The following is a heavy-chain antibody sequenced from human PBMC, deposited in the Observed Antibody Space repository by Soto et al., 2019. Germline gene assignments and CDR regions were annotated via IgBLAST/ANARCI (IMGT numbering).Heavy chain of an antibody. CDR3: AKDRRYFDWSLNFVFEAFQH. V-gene: IGHV3-23*01. J-gene: IGHJ1*01. Sequence: PGGSLRLSCAASGFTFSSYAMSWVRQAPGKGLEWVSAISGSGGSTYYADSVKGRFAISRDNSKNTLYLQMNSLRAEDTAVYYCAKDRRYFDWSLNFVFEAFQHWGQGTLVTVSS. CDR1: GFTFSSYA. D-gene: IGHD3-9*01. CDR2: ISGSGGST.